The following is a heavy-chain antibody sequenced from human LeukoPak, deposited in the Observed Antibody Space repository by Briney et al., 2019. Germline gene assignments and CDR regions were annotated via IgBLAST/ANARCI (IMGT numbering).Heavy chain of an antibody. Sequence: SETLSLTCTVSGGSISSYYWNWIRQPPGKGLEWIGYIYYSGTTNYSPSLKSRVTISVDTSKNQFSLKLSSVTAADTAVYYCARGVYIAAAQYGYWGQGTLVTVSS. CDR3: ARGVYIAAAQYGY. J-gene: IGHJ4*02. D-gene: IGHD6-13*01. V-gene: IGHV4-59*01. CDR1: GGSISSYY. CDR2: IYYSGTT.